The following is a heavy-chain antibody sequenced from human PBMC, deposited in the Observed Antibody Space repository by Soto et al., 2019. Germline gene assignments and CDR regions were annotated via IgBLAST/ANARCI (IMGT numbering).Heavy chain of an antibody. CDR1: GGSIISNS. Sequence: SETLSLTCTVSGGSIISNSWTWIRQPPGKGLEWIGYVYNSGSTNYNPSPKSRVTISEDTSKSQFSLKVNSMTAADTAVYYCARYRREAVAGYTLDNWGQGILVTVSS. V-gene: IGHV4-59*01. CDR2: VYNSGST. D-gene: IGHD6-13*01. CDR3: ARYRREAVAGYTLDN. J-gene: IGHJ4*02.